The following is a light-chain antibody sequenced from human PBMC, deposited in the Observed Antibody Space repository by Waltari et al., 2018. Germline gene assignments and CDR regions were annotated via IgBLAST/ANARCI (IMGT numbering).Light chain of an antibody. CDR3: AVWDDRLTGVI. CDR2: ANN. CDR1: GSNIGNNL. V-gene: IGLV1-44*01. Sequence: QSVLTQPPSASGTPGQKITISCSGRGSNIGNNLVHWYRQLPGSAPKLLTYANNQRLSGVPDRFSGSKSGTSAALAISGLRSEDEAEYHCAVWDDRLTGVIFGGGTKLTVL. J-gene: IGLJ2*01.